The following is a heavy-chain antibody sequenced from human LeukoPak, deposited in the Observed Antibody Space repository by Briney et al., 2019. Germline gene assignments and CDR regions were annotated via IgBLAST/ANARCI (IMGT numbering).Heavy chain of an antibody. CDR1: GFTFSSYG. J-gene: IGHJ4*02. CDR2: ISYDGSNK. V-gene: IGHV3-30*18. D-gene: IGHD6-19*01. Sequence: GGSLRLSCAASGFTFSSYGMHWVRQAPGKGLEWVAVISYDGSNKYYADSVKGRFTISRDNSKNTLYLQMNSLRAEDTAVYYCAKDLFAGGTNSGFDYWGQGTLVTVSS. CDR3: AKDLFAGGTNSGFDY.